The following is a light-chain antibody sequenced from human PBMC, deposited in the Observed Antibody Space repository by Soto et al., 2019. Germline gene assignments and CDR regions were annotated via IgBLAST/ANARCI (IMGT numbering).Light chain of an antibody. Sequence: QSALTQPPSASGSPGQTVTISCTGSSSDVGAYTDVSWYQQHAGTAPQLVISEVTRRPAGLPDRFAGSKAANTASLIVSGHQAEEEADYCCGSFAPSNTWVFGGGTKLTVL. J-gene: IGLJ3*02. V-gene: IGLV2-8*01. CDR1: SSDVGAYTD. CDR2: EVT. CDR3: GSFAPSNTWV.